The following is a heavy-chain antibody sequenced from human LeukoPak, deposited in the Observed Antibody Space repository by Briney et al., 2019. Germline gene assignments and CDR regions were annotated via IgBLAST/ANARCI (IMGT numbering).Heavy chain of an antibody. J-gene: IGHJ5*02. Sequence: SETLSLTCTVSGGSVSSGSYYWSWIRQPPGKGLEWIGYIYYSGSTNYNPSLKSRVTISVDTSKNQFSLKLSSVTAADTAVYYCARVRHDYGDNWFDPWGQGTLVTVSS. D-gene: IGHD4-17*01. CDR3: ARVRHDYGDNWFDP. CDR1: GGSVSSGSYY. CDR2: IYYSGST. V-gene: IGHV4-61*01.